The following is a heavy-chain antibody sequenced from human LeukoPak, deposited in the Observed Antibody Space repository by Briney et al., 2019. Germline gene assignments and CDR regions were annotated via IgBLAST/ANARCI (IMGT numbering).Heavy chain of an antibody. J-gene: IGHJ5*02. Sequence: SETLSLTCTVSGGSISSYYWSWIRQPPGKGLEWIGYIYYSGSTNYNPSLKSRVTISVDTSKNQFSLKLSSVTAADTAVYYCARRLYYDFWSGYYFDPWGQGTLVTVSS. V-gene: IGHV4-59*08. CDR3: ARRLYYDFWSGYYFDP. CDR1: GGSISSYY. CDR2: IYYSGST. D-gene: IGHD3-3*01.